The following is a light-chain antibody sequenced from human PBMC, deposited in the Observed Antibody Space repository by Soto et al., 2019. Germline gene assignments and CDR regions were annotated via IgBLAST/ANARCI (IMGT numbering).Light chain of an antibody. CDR1: QSVSSN. CDR3: QQYNNWPIFT. CDR2: GAS. J-gene: IGKJ3*01. Sequence: EIVMKQSPATLSVSPGERNTLSCRASQSVSSNLAWYQQKPGQAPRLIIYGASTRATGIPARFSGSGSGTGFTLTISGLQSEAFAVYCCQQYNNWPIFTFGPGTKVDIK. V-gene: IGKV3-15*01.